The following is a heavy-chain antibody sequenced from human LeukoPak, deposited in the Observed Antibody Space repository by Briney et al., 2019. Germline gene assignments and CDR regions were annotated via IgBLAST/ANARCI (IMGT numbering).Heavy chain of an antibody. D-gene: IGHD1-26*01. CDR3: ARGRGSRWELLRFEGYFEY. J-gene: IGHJ4*02. V-gene: IGHV3-74*01. Sequence: PGGSLRLSCAASGFTFSSYWMHWVRQAPGKGLVWVSRINTDGSSTSYADSVKGRFTISRDNAKDTLYLQMNSLRAEDTAVYYCARGRGSRWELLRFEGYFEYWGQGTLVTVSS. CDR1: GFTFSSYW. CDR2: INTDGSST.